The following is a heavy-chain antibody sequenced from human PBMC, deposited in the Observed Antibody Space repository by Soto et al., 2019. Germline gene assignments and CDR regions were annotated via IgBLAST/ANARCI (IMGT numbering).Heavy chain of an antibody. CDR1: GFTFSSYA. D-gene: IGHD2-15*01. J-gene: IGHJ4*02. CDR3: ARDTLQPPAVVTSYFDY. V-gene: IGHV3-30-3*01. Sequence: WGSLRLSCAASGFTFSSYAMHWVRQAPGKGLEWVAVISYDGSNKYYADSVKGRFTISRDNSKNTLYLQMNSLRAEDTAVYYCARDTLQPPAVVTSYFDYWGQGTLVTVSS. CDR2: ISYDGSNK.